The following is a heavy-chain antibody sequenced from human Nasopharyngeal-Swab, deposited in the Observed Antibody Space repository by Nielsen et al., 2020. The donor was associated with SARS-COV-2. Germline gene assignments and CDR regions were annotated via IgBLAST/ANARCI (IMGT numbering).Heavy chain of an antibody. Sequence: LSLTCAASGFTFSSYWMSWVRQAPGKGLEWVANIKQDGSEKYYVDSVKGRFTISRDNAKNSLYLQMNSLRAEDTAVYYCARVRRGPNIAVAGTIYYFDYWGQGTLVTVSS. CDR3: ARVRRGPNIAVAGTIYYFDY. V-gene: IGHV3-7*01. D-gene: IGHD6-19*01. CDR1: GFTFSSYW. CDR2: IKQDGSEK. J-gene: IGHJ4*02.